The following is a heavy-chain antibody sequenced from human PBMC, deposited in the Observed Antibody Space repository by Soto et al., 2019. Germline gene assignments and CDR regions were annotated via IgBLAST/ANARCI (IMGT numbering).Heavy chain of an antibody. V-gene: IGHV4-34*01. CDR1: GGSFSGYY. CDR2: INHSGST. CDR3: ARTHCSGGSCYSKNWFDP. Sequence: SETLSLTCAVYGGSFSGYYWSWIRQPPGKGLEWIGEINHSGSTNYNPSLKSRVTISVDTSKNQFSLKLSSVTAADTAVYYCARTHCSGGSCYSKNWFDPWGQGTLVTVSS. D-gene: IGHD2-15*01. J-gene: IGHJ5*02.